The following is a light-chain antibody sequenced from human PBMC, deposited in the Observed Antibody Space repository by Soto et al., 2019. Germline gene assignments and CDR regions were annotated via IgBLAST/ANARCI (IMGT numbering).Light chain of an antibody. CDR1: QSVSTR. CDR3: QQYHNWPVT. Sequence: PGERATLSCRASQSVSTRLAWYQHKPGQSPRLLISGATTGATGIPPRFSASGSGTDFTLTVNSLQSEDIAVYYCQQYHNWPVTFGGGTKVDIK. CDR2: GAT. V-gene: IGKV3-15*01. J-gene: IGKJ4*01.